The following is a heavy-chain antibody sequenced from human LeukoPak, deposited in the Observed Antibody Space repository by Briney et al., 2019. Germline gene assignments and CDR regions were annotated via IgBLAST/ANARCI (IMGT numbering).Heavy chain of an antibody. CDR3: ARDSWSRGVSDNWFDP. Sequence: GGSLRLSCAASGFTFSSYVMHWVRQAPGKGLGGVAIISYDGSNEYYAASVKGRFTISRDNSTNTLYLQMNSLSAADTAVYYCARDSWSRGVSDNWFDPWGQGTLVTVSS. CDR1: GFTFSSYV. CDR2: ISYDGSNE. V-gene: IGHV3-30*04. J-gene: IGHJ5*02. D-gene: IGHD3-10*01.